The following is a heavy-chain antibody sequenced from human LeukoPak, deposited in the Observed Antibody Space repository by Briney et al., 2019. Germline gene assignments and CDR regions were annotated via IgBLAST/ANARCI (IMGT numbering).Heavy chain of an antibody. CDR1: GGSISSSSYY. CDR3: ARHTSMVRGVMKYYFDY. V-gene: IGHV4-39*01. Sequence: SETLSLTCTVSGGSISSSSYYLVWMRQPPGKGLEWIGSIYDSGSTYYNPSLKSRVTISVDTSKNQFSLRLNSVTAADTAVYYCARHTSMVRGVMKYYFDYWGQGTLATVSS. CDR2: IYDSGST. D-gene: IGHD3-10*01. J-gene: IGHJ4*02.